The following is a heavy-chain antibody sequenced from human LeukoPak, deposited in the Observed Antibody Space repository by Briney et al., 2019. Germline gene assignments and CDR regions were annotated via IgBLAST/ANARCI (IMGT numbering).Heavy chain of an antibody. V-gene: IGHV1-2*02. CDR2: INPNSGDT. CDR3: ARAQLRFLEWSHRGYWFDP. Sequence: ASVKVSCKASGYTFTGYIMHWVRQAPGQGLEWMGWINPNSGDTKYTQKFQGRVTLTRDTSISTAYMELNRLRSDDTAVYYCARAQLRFLEWSHRGYWFDPWGQGTLVTVSP. J-gene: IGHJ5*02. D-gene: IGHD3-3*01. CDR1: GYTFTGYI.